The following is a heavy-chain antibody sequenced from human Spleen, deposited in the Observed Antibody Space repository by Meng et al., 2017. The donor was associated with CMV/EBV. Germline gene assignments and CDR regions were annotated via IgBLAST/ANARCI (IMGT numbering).Heavy chain of an antibody. V-gene: IGHV1-69*08. J-gene: IGHJ1*01. Sequence: SGGTFSSFNIPWVRQARGQGLEWMGSIIPILDTTDYAQKFQGRLTITADKSTSTGYLELSSLRPEDTAVYYCARPSTLTTRAQYFQHWGQGTLVTVSS. CDR2: IIPILDTT. CDR3: ARPSTLTTRAQYFQH. CDR1: GGTFSSFN. D-gene: IGHD1-1*01.